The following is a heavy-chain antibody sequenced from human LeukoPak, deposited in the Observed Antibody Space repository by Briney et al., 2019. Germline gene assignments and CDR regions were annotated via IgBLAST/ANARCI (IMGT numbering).Heavy chain of an antibody. Sequence: GGSLRLSCAASAFTFSSYWMSWVRQAPGKGLEWVANIKQDGSEKYYVDSVKGRFTISRDNAKNSLHLQMNSLRAEDTAVYYCARLSDSSGTPRSDYWGQGTLVTVSS. J-gene: IGHJ4*02. CDR1: AFTFSSYW. CDR3: ARLSDSSGTPRSDY. D-gene: IGHD3-22*01. CDR2: IKQDGSEK. V-gene: IGHV3-7*03.